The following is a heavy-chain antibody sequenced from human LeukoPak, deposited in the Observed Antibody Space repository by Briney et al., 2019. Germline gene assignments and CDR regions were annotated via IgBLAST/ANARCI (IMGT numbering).Heavy chain of an antibody. CDR1: GFTFSSYA. CDR2: ISGSGGST. V-gene: IGHV3-23*01. D-gene: IGHD1-26*01. Sequence: GGSLRLSCAASGFTFSSYAMSWVRQAPGKGLEWVSAISGSGGSTYYADSVKGRFTISRDNSKNTLYLQMNSLRAEDTAVYSCARDLNRSYQIWGQGTLVTVSS. J-gene: IGHJ4*02. CDR3: ARDLNRSYQI.